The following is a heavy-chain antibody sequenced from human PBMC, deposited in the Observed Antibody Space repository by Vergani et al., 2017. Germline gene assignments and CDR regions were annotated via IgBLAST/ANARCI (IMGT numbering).Heavy chain of an antibody. D-gene: IGHD3-9*01. V-gene: IGHV3-23*04. CDR1: RFTFSSYA. J-gene: IGHJ6*02. CDR3: AKDKVAYDILGRVAYYYYGMDG. Sequence: EVQLVESGGGLVQPGGSLRLSCAASRFTFSSYAMSWVRQAPGTGLEWVSAISGSGGSTYYADSVKGRFTISRDNSKNTLYLQMNSLRAEDTAVYYCAKDKVAYDILGRVAYYYYGMDGWGQGTTVTVSS. CDR2: ISGSGGST.